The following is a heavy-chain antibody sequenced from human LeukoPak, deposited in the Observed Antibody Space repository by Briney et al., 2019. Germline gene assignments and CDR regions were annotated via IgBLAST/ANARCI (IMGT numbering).Heavy chain of an antibody. D-gene: IGHD2-15*01. Sequence: SETLSLTCPVSGGSNSSGVYYWSWIRQHPGKGLEWIGYIYYSGSTYYNPSLKSRVTISVDTSKNQFSLKLSSVTAADTAVYYCARYGGGSGECWFDPGGQGTRVTVSS. V-gene: IGHV4-31*03. CDR2: IYYSGST. CDR1: GGSNSSGVYY. CDR3: ARYGGGSGECWFDP. J-gene: IGHJ5*02.